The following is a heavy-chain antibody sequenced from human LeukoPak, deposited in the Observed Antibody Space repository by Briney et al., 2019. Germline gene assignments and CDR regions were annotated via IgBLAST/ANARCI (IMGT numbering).Heavy chain of an antibody. CDR1: GFTFSSFG. CDR3: ARGWSSEMAAGDY. J-gene: IGHJ4*02. D-gene: IGHD5-24*01. CDR2: IWYDGSNK. Sequence: XRSLRLSCAASGFTFSSFGIHWVRQAPGKGLEWVAVIWYDGSNKFYADSVKGRFTISRDNSKNTLYLQMNSLRVEDTAVYYCARGWSSEMAAGDYWGQGTLVTVSS. V-gene: IGHV3-33*01.